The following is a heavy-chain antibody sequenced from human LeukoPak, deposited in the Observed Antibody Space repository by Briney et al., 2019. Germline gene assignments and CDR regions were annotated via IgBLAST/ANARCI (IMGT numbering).Heavy chain of an antibody. D-gene: IGHD5-12*01. Sequence: GSLRLSCAGSGFTFGSYSMNWVRHAPGKGLEWVSGISSSGDNTYYADSVKGRFTISRDNSKNTLYLQMNSLRAEDTAVYYCAKGAISGYGGYFFDYWGQGTLVTVSS. J-gene: IGHJ4*02. CDR3: AKGAISGYGGYFFDY. V-gene: IGHV3-23*01. CDR1: GFTFGSYS. CDR2: ISSSGDNT.